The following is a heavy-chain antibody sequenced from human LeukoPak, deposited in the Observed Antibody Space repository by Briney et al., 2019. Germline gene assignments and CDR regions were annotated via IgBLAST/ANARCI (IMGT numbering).Heavy chain of an antibody. CDR1: GGSFSGYY. CDR2: IYYSGST. CDR3: ARSTAAGYIDY. Sequence: SETLSLTCAVYGGSFSGYYWSWIRQHPGKGLEWIGYIYYSGSTYYNPSLKSRVTISVDTSKNQFSLKLSSVTAADTAVYYCARSTAAGYIDYWGQGTLVTVSS. V-gene: IGHV4-31*11. D-gene: IGHD6-13*01. J-gene: IGHJ4*02.